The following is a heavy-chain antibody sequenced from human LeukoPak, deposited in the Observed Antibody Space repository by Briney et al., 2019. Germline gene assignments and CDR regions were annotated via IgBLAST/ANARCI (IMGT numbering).Heavy chain of an antibody. CDR2: FDPEDGET. CDR1: GYTLTELS. V-gene: IGHV1-24*01. CDR3: ATRPNVQLERRYYFDY. J-gene: IGHJ4*02. D-gene: IGHD1-1*01. Sequence: ASVKVSCKVSGYTLTELSMHWVRQAPGKGLEWMGGFDPEDGETIYAQKFQGRVTMTEDTSTDTAYMELSRLRSEDTAVYYCATRPNVQLERRYYFDYWGQGTLVTVSS.